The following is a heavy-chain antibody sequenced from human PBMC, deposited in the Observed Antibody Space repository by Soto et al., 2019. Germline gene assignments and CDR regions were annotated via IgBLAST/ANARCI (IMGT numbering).Heavy chain of an antibody. J-gene: IGHJ5*02. D-gene: IGHD6-13*01. Sequence: QVQLVESGGGLVKPGGSLRLSCAASGFTFGDYYMTWIRQAPGKGLEWVSFIGNRGTGIYYADSVKGRFTIFRDNAKNSLYRQMNSLRAEDTAMYYCARDLRPVGMASRFAPWGQGTLVTVSS. CDR2: IGNRGTGI. CDR3: ARDLRPVGMASRFAP. V-gene: IGHV3-11*01. CDR1: GFTFGDYY.